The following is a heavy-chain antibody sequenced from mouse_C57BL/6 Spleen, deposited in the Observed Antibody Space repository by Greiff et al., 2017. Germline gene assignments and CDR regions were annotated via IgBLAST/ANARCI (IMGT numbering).Heavy chain of an antibody. Sequence: VQLQESGGGLVKPGGSLKLSCAASGFTFSDYGMHWVRQAPEKGLEWVAYISSGSSTIYYADTVKGRFTISRDNAKNTLFLQMTSLRSEDTAMYYCARKVYYYGSSYDAMDYWGQGTSVTVSS. V-gene: IGHV5-17*01. CDR1: GFTFSDYG. CDR3: ARKVYYYGSSYDAMDY. J-gene: IGHJ4*01. CDR2: ISSGSSTI. D-gene: IGHD1-1*01.